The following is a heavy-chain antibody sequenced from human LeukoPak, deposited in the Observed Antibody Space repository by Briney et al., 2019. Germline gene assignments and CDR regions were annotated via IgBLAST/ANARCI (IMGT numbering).Heavy chain of an antibody. CDR1: GGSFSGYY. CDR3: ARASPHPNY. J-gene: IGHJ4*02. V-gene: IGHV4-34*01. Sequence: PSETLSLTCAVYGGSFSGYYWSWIRQPPGKGLEWIREINHSGSTNYNPSLKSRVTISVDTSKNQFSLKLSSVTAADTAVYYCARASPHPNYWGQGTLVTVSS. CDR2: INHSGST.